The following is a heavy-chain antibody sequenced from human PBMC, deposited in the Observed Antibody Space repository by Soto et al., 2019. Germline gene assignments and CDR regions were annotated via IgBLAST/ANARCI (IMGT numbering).Heavy chain of an antibody. CDR2: IYHTGNS. V-gene: IGHV4-4*02. CDR1: GGSITTTHW. Sequence: QVQLQESGPGLVKPSGTLSLTCAVSGGSITTTHWWTWVRQSPGKGLEWIGEIYHTGNSNYNPSLKSRVSMSVDKSNYQCSLRLSSLTAADTAVYYCASLHYDGGSGAWFDPWGQGTLVVVSS. J-gene: IGHJ5*02. CDR3: ASLHYDGGSGAWFDP. D-gene: IGHD5-12*01.